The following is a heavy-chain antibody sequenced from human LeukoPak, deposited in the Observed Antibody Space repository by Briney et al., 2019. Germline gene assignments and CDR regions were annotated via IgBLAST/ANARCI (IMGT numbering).Heavy chain of an antibody. D-gene: IGHD6-19*01. J-gene: IGHJ4*02. CDR3: ARHRDSGLYYLDS. Sequence: PSETLSLTCTVSGGSINSRDYYWVWLRQPPGKRLEWLGSVFYSGSSYSNPSLESLLTMFVDTSKNQFSLRLNSVTAADTAVYYCARHRDSGLYYLDSWGQGTLATVSS. V-gene: IGHV4-39*01. CDR1: GGSINSRDYY. CDR2: VFYSGSS.